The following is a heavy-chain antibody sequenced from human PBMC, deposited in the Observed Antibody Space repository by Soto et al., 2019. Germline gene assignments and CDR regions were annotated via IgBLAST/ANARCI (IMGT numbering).Heavy chain of an antibody. Sequence: QVQLQQWGAGPLRPLETLSLTCGVSGGSFSGYYWAWIRQSPGKGLEWIGEFNDRGSINYNPSLKSRVSSSFDTSKNHYPLKLRSVTAADTAVYYCARESHDSLTGPPWVWYFDLWGRGTRVTVSS. CDR3: ARESHDSLTGPPWVWYFDL. D-gene: IGHD3-9*01. J-gene: IGHJ2*01. CDR2: FNDRGSI. CDR1: GGSFSGYY. V-gene: IGHV4-34*01.